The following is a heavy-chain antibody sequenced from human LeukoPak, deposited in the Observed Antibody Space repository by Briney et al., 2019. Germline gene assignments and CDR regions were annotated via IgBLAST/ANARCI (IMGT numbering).Heavy chain of an antibody. CDR3: ARGDPAAGQNAAGSDY. CDR1: GGSISSYY. J-gene: IGHJ4*02. D-gene: IGHD6-13*01. Sequence: PSETLSLTCTVSGGSISSYYWSWIRQPAGKGLEWIGRIYTSGSTNYNPSLKSRVTMSVDTSKNQFSLKLSSVTAADTAVYYCARGDPAAGQNAAGSDYWGQGTLVTVSS. V-gene: IGHV4-4*07. CDR2: IYTSGST.